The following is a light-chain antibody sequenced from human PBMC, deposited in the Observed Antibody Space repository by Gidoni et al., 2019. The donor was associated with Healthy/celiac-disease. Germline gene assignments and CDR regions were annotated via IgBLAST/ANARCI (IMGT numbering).Light chain of an antibody. CDR1: QSVSSN. J-gene: IGKJ3*01. V-gene: IGKV3-15*01. Sequence: EIVMTQSPATQSVSPGERATLSCRASQSVSSNLVWYQQKPGQAPRLLIYGASPRATGIPARFSGGGCGTEYTLTISSLQSQDFAAYYCQQYNNWPPCTFGPGTKVDIK. CDR2: GAS. CDR3: QQYNNWPPCT.